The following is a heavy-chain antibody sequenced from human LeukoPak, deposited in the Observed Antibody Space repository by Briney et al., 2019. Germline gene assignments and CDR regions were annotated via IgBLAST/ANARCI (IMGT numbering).Heavy chain of an antibody. CDR1: GFTFDSYA. CDR3: VKHVGSRWSNNRFDP. V-gene: IGHV3-23*01. D-gene: IGHD6-13*01. CDR2: VSRFGGTT. J-gene: IGHJ5*02. Sequence: GGSLRLSCAASGFTFDSYAMSWVRQAPGKGLEGGSAVSRFGGTTYYADSAKGRFTISRDNSNNTVYLQMTSLRVGDTALYYCVKHVGSRWSNNRFDPWGQGTLVTVS.